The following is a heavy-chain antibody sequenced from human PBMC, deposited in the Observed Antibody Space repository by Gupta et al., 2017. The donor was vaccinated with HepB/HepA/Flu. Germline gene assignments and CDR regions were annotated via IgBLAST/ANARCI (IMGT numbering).Heavy chain of an antibody. J-gene: IGHJ4*02. CDR2: TYYRPKWSRWYN. D-gene: IGHD4-17*01. Sequence: QVQLQPSGPGLAKTSQTLAVTCAIYGDRVYRNNPAWTWIRQSHARGLEWLGRTYYRPKWSRWYNDYAVSVKSRMTINPDTSKNQFSLQLNSVTPEDTAVYYCARDAGTTERDYFDYWGQGTLVTVSS. CDR3: ARDAGTTERDYFDY. CDR1: GDRVYRNNPA. V-gene: IGHV6-1*01.